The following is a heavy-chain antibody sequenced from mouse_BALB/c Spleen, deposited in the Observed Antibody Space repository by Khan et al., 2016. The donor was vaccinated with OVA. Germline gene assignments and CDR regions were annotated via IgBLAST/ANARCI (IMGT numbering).Heavy chain of an antibody. J-gene: IGHJ4*01. CDR1: GYTFTSYW. V-gene: IGHV1S41*01. CDR2: IGPGSSNA. Sequence: DLVKPGASVKLSCKASGYTFTSYWINWIKQRPGQGLEWIGRIGPGSSNAYYNDMFKGKATLNVDTSSNTAYIQLSSLSSEDLAVYFCARENYSDRSCYALDYWGQGTSVTVSA. D-gene: IGHD1-1*01. CDR3: ARENYSDRSCYALDY.